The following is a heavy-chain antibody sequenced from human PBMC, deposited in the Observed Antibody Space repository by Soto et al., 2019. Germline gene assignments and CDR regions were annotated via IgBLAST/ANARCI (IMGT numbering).Heavy chain of an antibody. Sequence: ESGGGLVQPGGSLRLSCAASGFTVSSNYMSWVRQAPGKGLEWVSVIYSGGSTYYADSVKGRFTISRDNSKNTLYLQMNSLRAEDTAVYYCARGGNRYDYIWGSYDYWGQGTLVTVSS. CDR2: IYSGGST. J-gene: IGHJ4*02. CDR3: ARGGNRYDYIWGSYDY. D-gene: IGHD3-16*01. CDR1: GFTVSSNY. V-gene: IGHV3-66*01.